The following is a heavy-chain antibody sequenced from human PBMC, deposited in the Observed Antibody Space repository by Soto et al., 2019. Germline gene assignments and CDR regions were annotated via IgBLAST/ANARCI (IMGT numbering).Heavy chain of an antibody. CDR3: ARFGWELPNDY. J-gene: IGHJ4*02. V-gene: IGHV4-4*02. Sequence: SETLSLTCAVSGGSISSSNWWSWVRQPPGKGLEWIGEIYHSGSTNYNPSLMSRVTISVDKSKNQFSLKLSSVTAADTAVYYCARFGWELPNDYWGQGTLVTAPQ. CDR1: GGSISSSNW. D-gene: IGHD1-26*01. CDR2: IYHSGST.